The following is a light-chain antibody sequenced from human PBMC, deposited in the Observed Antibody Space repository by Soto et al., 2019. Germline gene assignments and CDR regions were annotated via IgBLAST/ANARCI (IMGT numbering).Light chain of an antibody. V-gene: IGKV3-11*01. J-gene: IGKJ4*01. CDR1: QSVSGY. Sequence: EIVLTQSPSTLSLSPGERATLSCRASQSVSGYLAWYQQKPGQAPRLLMYDAFNRATGIPASSSGSGSGTDFTLTITTPEPEDWAHYYCEHRNNWPSTLGRGTKVEIK. CDR2: DAF. CDR3: EHRNNWPST.